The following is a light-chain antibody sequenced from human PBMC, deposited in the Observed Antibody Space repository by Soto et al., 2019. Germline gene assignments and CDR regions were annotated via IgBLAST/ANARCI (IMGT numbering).Light chain of an antibody. CDR3: QQTYSLPHT. CDR2: ATS. CDR1: QRISTY. J-gene: IGKJ4*01. Sequence: DIQMTQSPPSLSASVGDSITITCRASQRISTYLNWYRQKPGKAPELLIFATSSVQRGVPSRFSGSGSGTDVTLTISSLQPGDFETYYCQQTYSLPHTFGGRTKV. V-gene: IGKV1-39*01.